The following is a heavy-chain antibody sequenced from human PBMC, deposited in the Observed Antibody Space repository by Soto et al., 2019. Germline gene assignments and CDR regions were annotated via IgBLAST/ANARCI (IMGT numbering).Heavy chain of an antibody. D-gene: IGHD4-17*01. CDR1: GFIFSGYG. CDR2: ISFDGNYK. Sequence: PGGSLRLSCAASGFIFSGYGMHWVRQAPGKGLEWVAVISFDGNYKYYVDSVKGRFTISRNNSKNTLYLQMNSRRVEDTAVYYCAKNKQRHGDYVYYFDYWGQGTLVTVSS. V-gene: IGHV3-30*18. J-gene: IGHJ4*02. CDR3: AKNKQRHGDYVYYFDY.